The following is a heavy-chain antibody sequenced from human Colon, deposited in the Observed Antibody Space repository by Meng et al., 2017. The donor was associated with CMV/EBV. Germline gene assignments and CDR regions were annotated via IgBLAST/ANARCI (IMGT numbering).Heavy chain of an antibody. J-gene: IGHJ6*02. CDR3: ARVVVVPADYYTMDV. CDR2: ISPYNGNT. D-gene: IGHD2-2*01. Sequence: SVKVSCKASGYTFTTYGITWVRQAPGQGLEWMGLISPYNGNTKYAQRLQDRVTMTTDTSTTTAYMELRSLRSDDTAVYYCARVVVVPADYYTMDVWGQGTTVTVSS. V-gene: IGHV1-18*01. CDR1: GYTFTTYG.